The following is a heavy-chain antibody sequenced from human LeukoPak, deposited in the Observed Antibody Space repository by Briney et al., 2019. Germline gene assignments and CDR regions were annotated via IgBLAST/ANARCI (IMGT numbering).Heavy chain of an antibody. V-gene: IGHV3-20*04. CDR3: ARGYSRDAFDI. J-gene: IGHJ3*02. Sequence: GGSLRLSCAASGFTFDDYDMSWVRQAPGKGLEWVSGINWNGGSTGYADSVKGRFTISRDNAKNSLYLQMNSLRAEGTALYYCARGYSRDAFDIWGQGTMVTVSS. CDR2: INWNGGST. D-gene: IGHD6-13*01. CDR1: GFTFDDYD.